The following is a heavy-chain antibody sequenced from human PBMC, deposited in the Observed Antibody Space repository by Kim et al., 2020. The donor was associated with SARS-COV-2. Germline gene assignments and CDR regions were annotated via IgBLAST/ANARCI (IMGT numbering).Heavy chain of an antibody. J-gene: IGHJ4*02. Sequence: DSVEGRFTSSRHNSKNTLYLQMNSLRAEDTAVYYCAKLPMIVVVITTFDYWGQGPLVTVSS. D-gene: IGHD3-22*01. V-gene: IGHV3-23*01. CDR3: AKLPMIVVVITTFDY.